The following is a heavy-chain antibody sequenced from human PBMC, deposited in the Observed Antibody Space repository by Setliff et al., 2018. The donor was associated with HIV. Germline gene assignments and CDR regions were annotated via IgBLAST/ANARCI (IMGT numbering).Heavy chain of an antibody. D-gene: IGHD2-2*01. CDR3: ARRAYCSSTTCFDN. V-gene: IGHV4-4*02. J-gene: IGHJ4*02. CDR2: INHSGST. Sequence: SETLSLTCAVSGGSISSSNWWSWVRRPPGKGLEWIGEINHSGSTNYNPSLKSRVTISVDTSKNQFSLKLSSVTAADTAVYYCARRAYCSSTTCFDNWGQGTLVTVSS. CDR1: GGSISSSNW.